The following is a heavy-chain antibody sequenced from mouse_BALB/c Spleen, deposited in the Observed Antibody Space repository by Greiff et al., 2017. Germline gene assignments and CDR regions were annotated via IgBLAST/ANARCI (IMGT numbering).Heavy chain of an antibody. CDR3: ARGNYRYWYFDV. CDR1: GYSITSGYY. D-gene: IGHD2-14*01. Sequence: EVQLQESGPGLVKPSQSLSLTCSVTGYSITSGYYWNWIRQFPGNKLEWMGYISYDGSNNYNPSLKNRISITRDTSKNQFFLKLNSVTTEDTATYYCARGNYRYWYFDVWGAGTTVTVSS. CDR2: ISYDGSN. V-gene: IGHV3-6*02. J-gene: IGHJ1*01.